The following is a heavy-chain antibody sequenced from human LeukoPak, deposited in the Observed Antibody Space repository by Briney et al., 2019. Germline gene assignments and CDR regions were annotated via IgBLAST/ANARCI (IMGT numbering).Heavy chain of an antibody. CDR2: ISAYSGNT. Sequence: ASVKVSCKASGYTFTDYYVHWVRLVPGQGLEWMGWISAYSGNTNYAQKLQGRVTMTTDTSTSTAYMELRSLRSDDTAVYYCARALITMIVVVTSFDYWGQGTLVTVSS. CDR3: ARALITMIVVVTSFDY. V-gene: IGHV1-18*04. J-gene: IGHJ4*02. D-gene: IGHD3-22*01. CDR1: GYTFTDYY.